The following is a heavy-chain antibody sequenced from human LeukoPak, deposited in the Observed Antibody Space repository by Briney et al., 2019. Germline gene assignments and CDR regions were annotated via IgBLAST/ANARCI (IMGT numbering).Heavy chain of an antibody. CDR3: ARVGCTGGSCLAYNYYAMDV. CDR1: GFTFNTYG. V-gene: IGHV3-33*01. CDR2: IWYDGSDK. D-gene: IGHD2-15*01. Sequence: GPLRLSCAASGFTFNTYGMNWVRQAPGKGLEWVAIIWYDGSDKYYADSVEGRFTISRDNSKNTLYLQVNTLRAEDTAVYYCARVGCTGGSCLAYNYYAMDVWGQGTTVTVSS. J-gene: IGHJ6*02.